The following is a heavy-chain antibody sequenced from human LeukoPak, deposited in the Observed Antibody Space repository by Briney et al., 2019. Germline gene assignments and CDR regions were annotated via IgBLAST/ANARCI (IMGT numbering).Heavy chain of an antibody. D-gene: IGHD1-26*01. CDR1: GFTFRSYA. V-gene: IGHV3-23*01. J-gene: IGHJ1*01. Sequence: GGSLRLSCAASGFTFRSYAMSSVRQAPGKGLEWVATISGSGGSTYYADSVKGRFTISRDNSRDTLYLQMNGLRAEDTAVYFCAKREIVGPTNYFQHWGQGTLVTVSS. CDR3: AKREIVGPTNYFQH. CDR2: ISGSGGST.